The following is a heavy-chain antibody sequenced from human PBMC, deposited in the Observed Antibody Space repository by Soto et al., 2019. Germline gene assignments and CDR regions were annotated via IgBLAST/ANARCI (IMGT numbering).Heavy chain of an antibody. Sequence: PGGSLRLSCAASGFTFSSYAMSWVRQAPGKGLEWVSAISGSGGNTYYADSVKGRFSISRDNSKNTLYLQMNSLRAEDTAVYYCAKDQRNYDIPMVPFDYWGQGTLVTVSS. D-gene: IGHD3-9*01. CDR2: ISGSGGNT. CDR3: AKDQRNYDIPMVPFDY. J-gene: IGHJ4*02. CDR1: GFTFSSYA. V-gene: IGHV3-23*01.